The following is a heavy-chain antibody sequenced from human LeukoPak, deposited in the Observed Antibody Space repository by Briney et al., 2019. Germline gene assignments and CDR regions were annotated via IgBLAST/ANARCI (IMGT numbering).Heavy chain of an antibody. CDR1: GYTFTSYG. Sequence: ASVKVSCKASGYTFTSYGISWVRQAPGQGLEWMGWISAYNGNTNYAQKLQGRVTMTTDTSTSTAYMELRSLRSDDTAVYYCARDGTAMAKNYYYYYMDVWGKGTTVTVSS. D-gene: IGHD5-18*01. J-gene: IGHJ6*03. V-gene: IGHV1-18*01. CDR3: ARDGTAMAKNYYYYYMDV. CDR2: ISAYNGNT.